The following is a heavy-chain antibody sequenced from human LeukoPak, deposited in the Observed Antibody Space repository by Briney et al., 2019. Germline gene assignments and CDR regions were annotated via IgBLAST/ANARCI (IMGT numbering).Heavy chain of an antibody. CDR3: ARDSPGYSSGWYDP. CDR1: GGSFSGYY. J-gene: IGHJ5*02. CDR2: VDHSGNT. D-gene: IGHD6-19*01. V-gene: IGHV4-34*01. Sequence: PSETLSLTCAVYGGSFSGYYWSWVRQPPGRGLEWLGEVDHSGNTNYNPSVKTRVTISLDTSKTQFSLKLTSVTAADTAVYYCARDSPGYSSGWYDPFGQGTLVTVTS.